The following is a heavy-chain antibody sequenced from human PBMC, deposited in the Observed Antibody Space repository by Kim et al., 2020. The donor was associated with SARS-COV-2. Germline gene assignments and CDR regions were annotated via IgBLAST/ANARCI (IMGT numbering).Heavy chain of an antibody. Sequence: SETLSLTCAVSGGSISSSNWWSWVRQPPGKGLEWIGEIYHSGSTNYNPSLKSRVTISVDKSKNQFSLKLSSVTAADTAVYYCARVSGTHHNWFDPWGQGTLVTVSS. V-gene: IGHV4-4*02. CDR1: GGSISSSNW. CDR2: IYHSGST. CDR3: ARVSGTHHNWFDP. J-gene: IGHJ5*02. D-gene: IGHD1-1*01.